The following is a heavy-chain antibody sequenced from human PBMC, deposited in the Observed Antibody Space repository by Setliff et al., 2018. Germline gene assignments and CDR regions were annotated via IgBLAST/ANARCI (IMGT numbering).Heavy chain of an antibody. CDR3: ARDRFYNSWSGTSITAPHDAFDI. Sequence: ASVKVSCKASGYSLSAYVMHWVRQAPGQRLEWMGIINPSGGLTRYAQKFQGRVTMTRDTSTSTVYMEVISLRSEDTAVYFCARDRFYNSWSGTSITAPHDAFDIWGQGTMVTVSS. CDR1: GYSLSAYV. V-gene: IGHV1-46*03. J-gene: IGHJ3*02. D-gene: IGHD3-3*01. CDR2: INPSGGLT.